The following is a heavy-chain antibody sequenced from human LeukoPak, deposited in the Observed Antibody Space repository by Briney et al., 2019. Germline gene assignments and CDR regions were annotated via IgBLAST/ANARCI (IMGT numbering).Heavy chain of an antibody. CDR2: ISGSGGST. J-gene: IGHJ4*02. D-gene: IGHD2-15*01. CDR1: GFTFSSYA. V-gene: IGHV3-23*01. CDR3: ANLGSIRSGGILDYFDY. Sequence: PGGSLRLSCAASGFTFSSYAMSWVRQAPGKGLEWVSAISGSGGSTYYADSVKGRFTVSRDNSKNTLYLQMNSLRAEDTAVYYCANLGSIRSGGILDYFDYWGQGTLATVSS.